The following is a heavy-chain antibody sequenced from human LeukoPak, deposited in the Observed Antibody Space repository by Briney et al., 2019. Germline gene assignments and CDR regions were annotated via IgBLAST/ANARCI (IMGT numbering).Heavy chain of an antibody. J-gene: IGHJ5*02. CDR1: GYTFTSYH. V-gene: IGHV1-46*01. CDR2: INPSGGST. D-gene: IGHD3-16*01. Sequence: ASVKVSCKASGYTFTSYHMHWVRQAPGQGLEWVGIINPSGGSTTYAQKFQGRVTMTRDMSTSTVYMELSSLRSGDTAVYYCARDLGPTTLSWFDPWGQGTLVTVSS. CDR3: ARDLGPTTLSWFDP.